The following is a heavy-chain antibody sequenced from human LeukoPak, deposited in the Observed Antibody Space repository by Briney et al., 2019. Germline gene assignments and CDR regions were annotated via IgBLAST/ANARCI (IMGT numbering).Heavy chain of an antibody. CDR1: GGSISSYS. Sequence: PSETLSLTCTVSGGSISSYSWSWIRQPPGKGLEWIGSIYYSGSTNYNPSLKSRVTMSVDTSKNQSSLKLSSVTAADTAMYYCARHGGESIVAMILHAFDIWGQGTMVTVSS. CDR2: IYYSGST. J-gene: IGHJ3*02. CDR3: ARHGGESIVAMILHAFDI. D-gene: IGHD5-12*01. V-gene: IGHV4-59*08.